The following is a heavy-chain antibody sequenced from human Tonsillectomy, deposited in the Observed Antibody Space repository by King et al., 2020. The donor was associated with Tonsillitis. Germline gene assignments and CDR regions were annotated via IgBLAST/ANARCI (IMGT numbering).Heavy chain of an antibody. CDR1: GFTLSSNY. J-gene: IGHJ3*02. CDR2: IYSGGTS. V-gene: IGHV3-53*01. CDR3: AREKGFKDAFDM. Sequence: VQLVESGGGLIQPGGSLRLSCAASGFTLSSNYMSWVRQAPGKGLEWVSVIYSGGTSDYVDSVKGRFTISRDNSKNTVYLQMNNLRVEDTAVYYFAREKGFKDAFDMWGQGTMVTVSS.